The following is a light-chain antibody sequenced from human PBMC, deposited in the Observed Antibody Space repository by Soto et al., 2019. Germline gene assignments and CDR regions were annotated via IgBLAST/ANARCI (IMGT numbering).Light chain of an antibody. CDR3: SSYTSSSSVV. CDR2: DVS. V-gene: IGLV2-14*01. J-gene: IGLJ2*01. CDR1: SRDVGGYNY. Sequence: QSALSQPASVSGSPGQSITISCTGTSRDVGGYNYVSWYQQYPGKAPKLMIYDVSNRPSGVSNRFSGSKSGNTAALTISELQTEDDADYYCSSYTSSSSVVFGGRTKLTVL.